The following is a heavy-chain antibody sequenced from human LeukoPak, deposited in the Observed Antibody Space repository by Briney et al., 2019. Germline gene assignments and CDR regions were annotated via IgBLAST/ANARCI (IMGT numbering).Heavy chain of an antibody. CDR3: ARGSIAAATFDY. V-gene: IGHV3-33*08. CDR2: IWYDGSTK. D-gene: IGHD6-13*01. J-gene: IGHJ4*02. Sequence: GGSLRLSCAASGFTFSDYYMSWIRQAPGKGLEWVAVIWYDGSTKYYADSVKGRFTISRDNSKNTLYLQMNSLRVEDTAVYYCARGSIAAATFDYWGQGTLVTVSS. CDR1: GFTFSDYY.